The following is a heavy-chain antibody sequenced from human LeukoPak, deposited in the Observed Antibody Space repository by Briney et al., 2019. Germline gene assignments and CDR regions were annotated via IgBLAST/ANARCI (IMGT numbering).Heavy chain of an antibody. Sequence: GGSLRLSCAASGFTFSSYSMNWVRRAPGKGLEWVAVISYDGSNKYYADSVKGRFTISRDNSKNTLYLQMNSLRAEDTAVYYCAKDLNSSGAFDYWGQGTLVTVSS. J-gene: IGHJ4*02. V-gene: IGHV3-30*18. D-gene: IGHD6-19*01. CDR2: ISYDGSNK. CDR3: AKDLNSSGAFDY. CDR1: GFTFSSYS.